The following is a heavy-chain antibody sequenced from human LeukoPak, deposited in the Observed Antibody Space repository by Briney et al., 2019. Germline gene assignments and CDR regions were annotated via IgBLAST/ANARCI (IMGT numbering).Heavy chain of an antibody. V-gene: IGHV3-30*02. J-gene: IGHJ5*02. Sequence: GGSLRLSCAASGFTFSSYGMHWVRQAPGKGLEWVAFIRYDGSNKYYADSVKGRFTISRDNSKNTLCLQMNSLRAGDTAVYYCARHIVVVPAAGNWFDPWGQGTLVTVSS. CDR2: IRYDGSNK. CDR1: GFTFSSYG. D-gene: IGHD2-2*01. CDR3: ARHIVVVPAAGNWFDP.